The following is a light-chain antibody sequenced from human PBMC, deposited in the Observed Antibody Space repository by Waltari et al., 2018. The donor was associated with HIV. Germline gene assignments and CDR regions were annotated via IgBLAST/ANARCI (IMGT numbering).Light chain of an antibody. CDR2: KIS. CDR3: MQSTHWPGT. CDR1: QSLIYTDGNTY. J-gene: IGKJ1*01. V-gene: IGKV2-30*01. Sequence: EAVLTQSHVSLPVALGRPASISCRSSQSLIYTDGNTYLNWFHQRPGQSPRRLIYKISNRDSGVPDRFSGSGSVTDFTLHISRVEAEDVGIFYCMQSTHWPGTFGQGTRVEIQ.